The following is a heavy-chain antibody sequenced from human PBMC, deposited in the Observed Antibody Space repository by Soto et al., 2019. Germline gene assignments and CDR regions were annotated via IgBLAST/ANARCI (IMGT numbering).Heavy chain of an antibody. CDR1: GYTFTSYD. J-gene: IGHJ4*02. V-gene: IGHV1-8*01. CDR2: MNPNSGNT. D-gene: IGHD6-13*01. Sequence: ASVKVSCKASGYTFTSYDINWVRQATGQGLEWMGWMNPNSGNTGYAQKFQGRVTMTRNTSISTAYMELSSLRSEDTAVYYCARGHPDSSSWYFTYYFDYWGQGTLVTVSS. CDR3: ARGHPDSSSWYFTYYFDY.